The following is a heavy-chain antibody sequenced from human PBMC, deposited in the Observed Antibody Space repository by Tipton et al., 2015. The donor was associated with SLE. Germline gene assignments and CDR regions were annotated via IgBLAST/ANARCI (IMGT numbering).Heavy chain of an antibody. Sequence: QLVQSGAEVKKPGASVKVSCKASGYTFTSYGISWVRQAPGQGLEWMGRIIPIFGTANYAQKFQGRVTITADESTSTAYMELSSLRSEDTAVYYCAREVDGTVKAFDIWGQGTMVTVSS. D-gene: IGHD4-17*01. J-gene: IGHJ3*02. V-gene: IGHV1-69*13. CDR1: GYTFTSYG. CDR3: AREVDGTVKAFDI. CDR2: IIPIFGTA.